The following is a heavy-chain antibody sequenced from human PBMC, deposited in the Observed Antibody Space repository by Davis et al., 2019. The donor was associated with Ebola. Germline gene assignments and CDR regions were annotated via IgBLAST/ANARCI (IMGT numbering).Heavy chain of an antibody. J-gene: IGHJ2*01. Sequence: PGGSLRLSCAASGFTFSAYYMSWIRQAPGKGLEWVSYISSSGSTIYYADSVKGRFTISRDNAKNSLYLQMNSLRAEDTAVYYCARGEYSSADWYFDLWGRGTLVTVSS. V-gene: IGHV3-11*01. D-gene: IGHD6-6*01. CDR2: ISSSGSTI. CDR1: GFTFSAYY. CDR3: ARGEYSSADWYFDL.